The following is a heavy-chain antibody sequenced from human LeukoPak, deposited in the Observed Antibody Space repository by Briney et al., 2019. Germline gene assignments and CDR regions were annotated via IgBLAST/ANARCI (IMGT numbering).Heavy chain of an antibody. Sequence: SETLSLTCTVSDGSISSSSYYWGWIRQPPGKGLEWIGSIYYSGRTYYKPSLKSRVTIAVDTSKNQFSLKLSSVTAADTAVYYCARQGAGVDIVATMREEAFDYWGQGTLVTVSS. CDR1: DGSISSSSYY. D-gene: IGHD5-12*01. CDR2: IYYSGRT. J-gene: IGHJ4*02. CDR3: ARQGAGVDIVATMREEAFDY. V-gene: IGHV4-39*01.